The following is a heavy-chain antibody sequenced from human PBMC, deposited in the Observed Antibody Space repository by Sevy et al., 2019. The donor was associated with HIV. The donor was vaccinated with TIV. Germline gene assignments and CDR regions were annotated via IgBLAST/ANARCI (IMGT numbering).Heavy chain of an antibody. CDR2: IKQDGSEK. Sequence: GGSLRLSCAASGFSFSWYWMSWVRLAPGKGLEWVANIKQDGSEKDYVDSVKGRFTISRDNAKNSLYLQMNSLRAEDTAVYYCARSAVAGMVVRLYYFDYWGQGTLVTVSS. J-gene: IGHJ4*02. D-gene: IGHD6-19*01. CDR3: ARSAVAGMVVRLYYFDY. CDR1: GFSFSWYW. V-gene: IGHV3-7*01.